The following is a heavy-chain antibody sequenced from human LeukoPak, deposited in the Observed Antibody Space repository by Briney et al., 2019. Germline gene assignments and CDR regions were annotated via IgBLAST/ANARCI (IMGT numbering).Heavy chain of an antibody. CDR3: ARRPTGDPKFDY. V-gene: IGHV4-59*08. D-gene: IGHD7-27*01. J-gene: IGHJ4*02. Sequence: SETLSLTCSVSGGSISNYFWTWIRQPPGKGLEWIGYIYSSGSTYYNPSLKSRVAISVDTSKNRFSLKLSTVTAADTAVYYCARRPTGDPKFDYWGQGTLVTVSS. CDR2: IYSSGST. CDR1: GGSISNYF.